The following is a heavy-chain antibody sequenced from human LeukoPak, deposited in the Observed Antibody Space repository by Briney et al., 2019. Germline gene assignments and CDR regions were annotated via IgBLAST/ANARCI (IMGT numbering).Heavy chain of an antibody. D-gene: IGHD1-1*01. Sequence: PGGSLRLSCAASGFTFSIYDLSWVRQAPGKGLECVSAIDRGVGNTYYADSVKGRFTISRDNSKNTLYLRMNNLRVDDTAVYYCAKKGQADDDGKPDWGQGTLVTVSS. CDR1: GFTFSIYD. CDR3: AKKGQADDDGKPD. J-gene: IGHJ4*02. V-gene: IGHV3-23*01. CDR2: IDRGVGNT.